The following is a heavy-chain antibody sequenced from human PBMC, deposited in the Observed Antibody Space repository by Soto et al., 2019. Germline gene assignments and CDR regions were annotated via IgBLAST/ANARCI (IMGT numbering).Heavy chain of an antibody. J-gene: IGHJ6*02. Sequence: ESLKISCKGSGYTFTNYWIGWVRQMPGKGLEWMGIIYPCDSDTKYNPSFQGQVTISADKSITTTYLQWSSLKASDTAIYYCAASIFYYGMDVWGQGTTVTSP. CDR2: IYPCDSDT. CDR3: AASIFYYGMDV. CDR1: GYTFTNYW. V-gene: IGHV5-51*01.